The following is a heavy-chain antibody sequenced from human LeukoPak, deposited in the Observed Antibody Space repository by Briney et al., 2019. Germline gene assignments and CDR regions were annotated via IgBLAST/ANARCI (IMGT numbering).Heavy chain of an antibody. CDR1: GFTFSSYA. Sequence: GGSLRLSCAASGFTFSSYAMSWVRQAPGEGLEWVSAISGSGGSTYYADSVKGRFTISRDNSKNTLYLQMNSLRAEDTAVYYCAKADYYGSGSVRPDRAFDIWGQGTMVTVSS. V-gene: IGHV3-23*01. CDR2: ISGSGGST. J-gene: IGHJ3*02. D-gene: IGHD3-10*01. CDR3: AKADYYGSGSVRPDRAFDI.